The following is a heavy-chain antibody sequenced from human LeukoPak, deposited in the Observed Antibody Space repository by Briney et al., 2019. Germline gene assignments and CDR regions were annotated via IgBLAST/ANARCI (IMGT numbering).Heavy chain of an antibody. CDR3: ATIAVEVCYDY. Sequence: GGSLRLSCAASGFTFSSYWMSWVRQAPGKGLEWVANIKQDGREKYYVDSVKGRFTISRDNAKNSLYLQMNSLRAEDTAAYYCATIAVEVCYDYWGQGTLVTVSS. CDR1: GFTFSSYW. V-gene: IGHV3-7*03. J-gene: IGHJ4*02. D-gene: IGHD6-19*01. CDR2: IKQDGREK.